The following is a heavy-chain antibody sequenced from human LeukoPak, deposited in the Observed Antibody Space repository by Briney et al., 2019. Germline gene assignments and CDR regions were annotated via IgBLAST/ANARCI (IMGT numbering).Heavy chain of an antibody. CDR1: GFTFSRFA. Sequence: GGSLRLSCAASGFTFSRFAMHWVRQAPGKGLEWVAVISYDGSNKYYADSVKGRFTISRDNSKNTLYLQMNSLRAEDTAVYYCARDRYGDYGDFDYWGQGTLVTVSS. D-gene: IGHD4-17*01. CDR2: ISYDGSNK. V-gene: IGHV3-30*19. J-gene: IGHJ4*02. CDR3: ARDRYGDYGDFDY.